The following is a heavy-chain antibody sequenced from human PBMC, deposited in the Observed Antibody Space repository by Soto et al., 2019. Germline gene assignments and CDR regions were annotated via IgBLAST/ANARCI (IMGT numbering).Heavy chain of an antibody. J-gene: IGHJ6*04. D-gene: IGHD3-16*01. CDR3: ARDLGGGMDV. CDR1: GFTFSSYW. CDR2: IKQDGSEK. Sequence: EVQLVESGGGLVQPGGSLRLSCAAPGFTFSSYWMSWVRQAPGKGLEWVANIKQDGSEKYYVDSVKGRFTISRDNAKNSLYLQMNSLRAEDTAVYYCARDLGGGMDVWGKGTTVTVSS. V-gene: IGHV3-7*01.